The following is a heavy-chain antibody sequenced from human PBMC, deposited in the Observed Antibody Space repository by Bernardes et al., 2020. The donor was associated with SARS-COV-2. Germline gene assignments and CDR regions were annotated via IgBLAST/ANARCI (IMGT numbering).Heavy chain of an antibody. J-gene: IGHJ4*02. CDR2: IYTSGST. V-gene: IGHV4-61*02. CDR3: ARDGRISVPGSDYFDF. CDR1: GGSISSGSYY. Sequence: SETLSLTCTVSGGSISSGSYYWSWIRQPAGKGLEWIGRIYTSGSTNYNPSLKSRVTISVDTSKNQFSLKLTSVTAADTAVYYCARDGRISVPGSDYFDFWGQGTVVTVSS. D-gene: IGHD6-19*01.